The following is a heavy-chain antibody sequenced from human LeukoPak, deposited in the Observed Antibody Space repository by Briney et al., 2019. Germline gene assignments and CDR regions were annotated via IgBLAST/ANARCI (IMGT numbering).Heavy chain of an antibody. CDR3: AKDRSRDGIAVAGTALDY. Sequence: PGGSLRLSCAASGFTFSSYAMSWVRQAPGKGLEWVSAISGGGGSTYYADSVRGRFTISRDNSKNTLYLQMNSLRAEDTAVYYCAKDRSRDGIAVAGTALDYWGQGTLVTVSS. J-gene: IGHJ4*02. V-gene: IGHV3-23*01. CDR1: GFTFSSYA. CDR2: ISGGGGST. D-gene: IGHD6-19*01.